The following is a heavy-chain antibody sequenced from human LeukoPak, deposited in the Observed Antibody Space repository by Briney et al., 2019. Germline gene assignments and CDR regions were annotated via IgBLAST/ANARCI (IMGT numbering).Heavy chain of an antibody. Sequence: TGGPLRLSCAASGFTFSSYSMNWVRQAPGKGLEWVSYISSSSSTIYYADSVKGRFTISRDNAKNSLYLQMNSLRSDDTAVYYCARDCGSGYYCGNNDYWGQGTMVTVSS. CDR3: ARDCGSGYYCGNNDY. D-gene: IGHD3-22*01. J-gene: IGHJ4*02. CDR1: GFTFSSYS. V-gene: IGHV3-48*01. CDR2: ISSSSSTI.